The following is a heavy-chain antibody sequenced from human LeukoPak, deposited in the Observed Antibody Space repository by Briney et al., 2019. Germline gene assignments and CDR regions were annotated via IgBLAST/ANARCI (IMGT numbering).Heavy chain of an antibody. J-gene: IGHJ6*03. CDR2: IRYDGSNK. CDR1: GFTFSSYG. V-gene: IGHV3-30*02. D-gene: IGHD2-2*01. Sequence: GGSLRLSCAASGFTFSSYGMHWVRQAPGPGLEWVAFIRYDGSNKYYADSVKGRFTISIDNSKNTLYLQMNSLRAEDTAVYYCAKDSGCSSTSCFDYYYYYMDVWGKGTTVTVSS. CDR3: AKDSGCSSTSCFDYYYYYMDV.